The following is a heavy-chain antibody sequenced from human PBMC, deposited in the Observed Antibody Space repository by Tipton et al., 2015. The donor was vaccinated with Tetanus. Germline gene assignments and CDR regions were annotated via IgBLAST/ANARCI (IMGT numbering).Heavy chain of an antibody. Sequence: LSLTCAASGFTFSTYSMNWVRQAPGKGLQWVSSISLSSSYIDYADSVQGRFTISRDNAKNSLYLQMNSLRAGDTAVYYCARQDKRFVGYYDAMDVWGQGTTVIVSS. CDR3: ARQDKRFVGYYDAMDV. J-gene: IGHJ6*02. V-gene: IGHV3-21*01. CDR1: GFTFSTYS. D-gene: IGHD3-3*01. CDR2: ISLSSSYI.